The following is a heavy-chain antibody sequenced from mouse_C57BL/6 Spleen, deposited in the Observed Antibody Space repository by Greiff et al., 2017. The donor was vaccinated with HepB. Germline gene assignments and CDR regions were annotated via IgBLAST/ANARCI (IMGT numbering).Heavy chain of an antibody. CDR1: GFTFSDYG. V-gene: IGHV5-17*01. CDR3: GRQGSPHAMDY. CDR2: ISSGSSTI. Sequence: DVQLVESGGGLVKPGGSLKLSCAASGFTFSDYGMHWVRQAPEKGLEWVAYISSGSSTIYYADTVKGRFTISRDNAKNTLFLQMTSLRSEDTAMYYCGRQGSPHAMDYWGQGTSVTVSS. J-gene: IGHJ4*01. D-gene: IGHD1-1*02.